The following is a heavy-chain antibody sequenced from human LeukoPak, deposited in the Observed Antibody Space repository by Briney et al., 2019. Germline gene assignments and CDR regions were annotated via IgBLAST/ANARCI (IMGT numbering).Heavy chain of an antibody. J-gene: IGHJ4*01. D-gene: IGHD4-17*01. CDR1: GYTFTSYG. CDR3: ATAGDYRETYD. CDR2: ISAYNGNT. V-gene: IGHV1-18*01. Sequence: GASVKVSCKASGYTFTSYGISWVRQAPGQGLEWMGWISAYNGNTNYAQKLQGRVTMTTDTSTSTVYMELRSLRSDDTAVYYCATAGDYRETYDWGHGSLVTVSS.